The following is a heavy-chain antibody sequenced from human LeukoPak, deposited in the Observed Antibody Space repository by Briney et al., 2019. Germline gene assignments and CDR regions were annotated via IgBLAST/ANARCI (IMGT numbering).Heavy chain of an antibody. CDR2: ISGSGGST. CDR3: ARVNYDILTGYYYYYYYYMDV. D-gene: IGHD3-9*01. CDR1: GFTFSSYG. Sequence: GGSLRLFCAASGFTFSSYGMSWVRQAPGKGLEWVSAISGSGGSTYYADSVKGRFTISRDNAKNSLYLQMNSLRAEDTAAYYCARVNYDILTGYYYYYYYYMDVWGKGTTVTISS. V-gene: IGHV3-23*01. J-gene: IGHJ6*03.